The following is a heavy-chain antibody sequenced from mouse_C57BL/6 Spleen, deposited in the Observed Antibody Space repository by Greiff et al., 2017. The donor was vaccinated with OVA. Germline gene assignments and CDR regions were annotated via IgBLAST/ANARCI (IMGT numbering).Heavy chain of an antibody. CDR1: GYTFTSYW. V-gene: IGHV1-74*01. CDR3: AIYYGYYEDY. J-gene: IGHJ2*01. CDR2: IYPTDSDT. Sequence: QVQLQQPGAELVKPGASVKVSCKASGYTFTSYWMRWVKQRPGHGLEWIGRIYPTDSDTNYNQKFKGKATLTVDKSSSTAYMQLSSLTSEDSAGYYCAIYYGYYEDYWGQGTTLTVSS. D-gene: IGHD2-1*01.